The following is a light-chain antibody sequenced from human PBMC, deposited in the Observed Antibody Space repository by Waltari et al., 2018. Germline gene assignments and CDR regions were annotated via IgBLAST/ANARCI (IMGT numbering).Light chain of an antibody. V-gene: IGKV3-11*01. Sequence: DIVCTQPPATLSLSPGERATLSCRASQTVTSYLAWYQQKPGQAPRLLIFDASSSTTVIPAEFSGSGSGIDFCHTVSNLGPEDFAVYYCQQRSNWPYTFGQGTRGEIK. CDR1: QTVTSY. J-gene: IGKJ2*01. CDR3: QQRSNWPYT. CDR2: DAS.